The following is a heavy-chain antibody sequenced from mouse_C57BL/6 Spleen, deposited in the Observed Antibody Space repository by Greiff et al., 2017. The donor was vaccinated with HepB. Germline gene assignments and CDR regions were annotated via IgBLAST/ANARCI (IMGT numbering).Heavy chain of an antibody. CDR3: ARDSSFAY. CDR2: IDPSDSET. CDR1: GYTFTSYW. D-gene: IGHD1-1*01. V-gene: IGHV1-52*01. J-gene: IGHJ3*01. Sequence: VQLQQPGAELVRPGSSVKLSCKASGYTFTSYWMHWVKQRPIQGLEWIGNIDPSDSETNYNQKFKDKATLTVDKSSSTAYMQLSSLTSEDSAVYYCARDSSFAYWGQGTLVTVSA.